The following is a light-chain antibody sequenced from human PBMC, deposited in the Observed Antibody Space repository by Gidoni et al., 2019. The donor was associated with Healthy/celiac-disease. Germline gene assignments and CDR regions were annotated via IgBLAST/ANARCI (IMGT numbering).Light chain of an antibody. Sequence: AVQMDHTAPSLCASVESRVTSTCRASQGITNDLGWYQQKPGKAPKLLIYAASSLQSGVPSRFSGSGSGTDFTLTISSLQPEDFATYYCLQYYNYPYTFGQGTKLEIK. CDR3: LQYYNYPYT. J-gene: IGKJ2*01. CDR1: QGITND. V-gene: IGKV1-6*01. CDR2: AAS.